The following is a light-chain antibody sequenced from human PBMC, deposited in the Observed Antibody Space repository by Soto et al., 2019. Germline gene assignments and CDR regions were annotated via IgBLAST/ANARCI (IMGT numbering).Light chain of an antibody. CDR1: QGITTS. J-gene: IGKJ4*01. V-gene: IGKV1-5*01. Sequence: DIQMTQSPSTLSAFVGDRVSITCRASQGITTSLAWYQQKPGKAPKVLISDASSLESGVPSRFSGSGSGTEFTLTISSLQPDDFANYYCQQYDDYPRTFGGGTKVEL. CDR3: QQYDDYPRT. CDR2: DAS.